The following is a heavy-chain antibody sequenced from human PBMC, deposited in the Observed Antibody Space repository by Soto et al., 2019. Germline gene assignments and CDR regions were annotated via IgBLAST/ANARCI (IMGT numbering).Heavy chain of an antibody. V-gene: IGHV3-30*18. Sequence: GGSLRLSCAASGFTFSSYGMHWVRQAPGKGLEWVAVISYDGSNKYYADSVKGRFTISGDNSKNTLYLQMNSLRAEDTAVYYCAKDRDGVIFDYWGQGTLVTVSS. CDR2: ISYDGSNK. CDR1: GFTFSSYG. J-gene: IGHJ4*02. D-gene: IGHD4-17*01. CDR3: AKDRDGVIFDY.